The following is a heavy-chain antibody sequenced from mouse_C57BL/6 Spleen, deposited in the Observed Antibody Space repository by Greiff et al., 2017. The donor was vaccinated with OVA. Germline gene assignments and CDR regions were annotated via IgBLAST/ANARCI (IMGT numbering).Heavy chain of an antibody. CDR1: GFTFSDYG. CDR2: ISSGSSTI. V-gene: IGHV5-17*01. J-gene: IGHJ4*01. D-gene: IGHD1-1*01. CDR3: AKDYYGSSFEYYAMDY. Sequence: DVKLVESGGGLVKPGGSLKLSCAASGFTFSDYGMHWVRQAPEKGLEWVAYISSGSSTIYYADTVKGRFTISRDNAKNTLFLQMTSLRSEDTAMYYCAKDYYGSSFEYYAMDYWGQGTSVTVSS.